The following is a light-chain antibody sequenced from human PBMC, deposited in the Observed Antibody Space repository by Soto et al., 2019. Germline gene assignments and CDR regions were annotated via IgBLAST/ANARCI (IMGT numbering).Light chain of an antibody. V-gene: IGKV3-11*01. J-gene: IGKJ3*01. CDR2: EAS. CDR3: QQRSNWLFT. Sequence: EIALTQSPATLSLSPGEGATLSCRASQSVSSYLAWYQHKPGQAPRLLISEASNRATGVPDRFSGSGSGTDFPLTISSLEPEDFAVYYCQQRSNWLFTFGPGTKVDLK. CDR1: QSVSSY.